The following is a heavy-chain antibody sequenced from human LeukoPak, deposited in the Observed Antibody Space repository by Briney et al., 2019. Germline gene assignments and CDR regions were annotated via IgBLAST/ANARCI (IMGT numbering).Heavy chain of an antibody. D-gene: IGHD3-10*01. CDR2: IYYSGST. V-gene: IGHV4-59*01. CDR1: GGSISSYY. CDR3: ARDHRNPVFGAFDI. J-gene: IGHJ3*02. Sequence: SETLSLTCTVSGGSISSYYWSWIRQPPGKGLEWIGYIYYSGSTHYNPSLKSRVTISVDTSKNQFSLKLSSVTAADTAVYYCARDHRNPVFGAFDIWGQGTMVTVSS.